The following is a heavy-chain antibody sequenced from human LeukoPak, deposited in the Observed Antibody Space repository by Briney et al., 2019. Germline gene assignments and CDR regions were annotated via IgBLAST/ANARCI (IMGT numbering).Heavy chain of an antibody. CDR2: IIPILGIA. V-gene: IGHV1-69*04. CDR3: ARGRVGATRSDYYYYGMDV. J-gene: IGHJ6*02. D-gene: IGHD1-26*01. CDR1: GGTFSIYA. Sequence: SVKVSCKASGGTFSIYAISWVRQAPGQGLEWMGRIIPILGIANYAQKFQGRFTITADKSTSTAYMELSSLRSEDTPVYYCARGRVGATRSDYYYYGMDVWGQGTAVTVSS.